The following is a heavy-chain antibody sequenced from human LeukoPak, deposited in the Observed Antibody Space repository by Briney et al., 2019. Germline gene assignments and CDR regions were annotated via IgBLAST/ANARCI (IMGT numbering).Heavy chain of an antibody. D-gene: IGHD3-22*01. CDR3: AKSNYYDSSGYYYPFDY. CDR1: GFTFSSYA. J-gene: IGHJ4*02. CDR2: ITGSGGST. V-gene: IGHV3-23*01. Sequence: GGSLRLSCAASGFTFSSYAMSWVRQAPGKGLEWVSAITGSGGSTYYADSVKGRFTISRDNSKNTLYLQMNSLRAEDTAVYYCAKSNYYDSSGYYYPFDYWGQGTLVTVSS.